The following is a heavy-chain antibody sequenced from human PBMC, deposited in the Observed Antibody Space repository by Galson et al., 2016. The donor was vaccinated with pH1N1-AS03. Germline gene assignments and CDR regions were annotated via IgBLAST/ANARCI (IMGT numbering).Heavy chain of an antibody. CDR3: ARRYYFDY. CDR1: GGTLSTFA. V-gene: IGHV1-69*13. Sequence: SVKVSCKASGGTLSTFAISWVRQAPGQGLEWMGGFISLYDKANYAPKFQDRVTITAAESTNTVYMELVSLRSEDTAVYYCARRYYFDYWGQGTLVTVSS. D-gene: IGHD3-16*02. J-gene: IGHJ4*02. CDR2: FISLYDKA.